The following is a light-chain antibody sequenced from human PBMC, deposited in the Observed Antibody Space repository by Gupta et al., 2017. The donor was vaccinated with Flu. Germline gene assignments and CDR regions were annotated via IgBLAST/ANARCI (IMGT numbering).Light chain of an antibody. CDR1: QNVLYRANNKNY. V-gene: IGKV4-1*01. CDR3: QQYYGVPLT. CDR2: WAS. J-gene: IGKJ3*01. Sequence: DIVMTQSPDSLAVSLGERATINCKSSQNVLYRANNKNYLAWYQQKPGQPPKLLIYWASTRESGVPDRFTGSGSGTDFTLIINNLQTEDEALYYCQQYYGVPLTFGPGTKVEIK.